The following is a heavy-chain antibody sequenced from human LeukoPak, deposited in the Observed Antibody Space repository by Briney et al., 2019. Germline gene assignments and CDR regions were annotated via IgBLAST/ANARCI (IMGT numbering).Heavy chain of an antibody. CDR3: ATRPKYTASTGWFDP. J-gene: IGHJ5*02. CDR2: VNHSGST. CDR1: GGSFSGYS. V-gene: IGHV4-34*01. D-gene: IGHD1-1*01. Sequence: PSETLSLTCAVYGGSFSGYSWTWIRQPPGKGLEWIGEVNHSGSTNYNPSLKSRVTLSVDTSKNQFSLKLTSVTAADTAMYYCATRPKYTASTGWFDPWGRGTLVTVSS.